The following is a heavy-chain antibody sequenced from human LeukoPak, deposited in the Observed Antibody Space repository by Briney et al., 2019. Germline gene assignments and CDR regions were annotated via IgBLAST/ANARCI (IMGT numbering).Heavy chain of an antibody. J-gene: IGHJ4*02. D-gene: IGHD3-3*01. CDR3: ARDVTLFGQGPFDY. CDR2: ISSNGGST. Sequence: PGGSLRLSCAASGLTFSNYAMHWVRQAPGKGLEYVSAISSNGGSTDYANSVKGRFTISRDNSKNTLYLQMGSLRAEDMAVYYCARDVTLFGQGPFDYWGQGTLVTVSS. CDR1: GLTFSNYA. V-gene: IGHV3-64*01.